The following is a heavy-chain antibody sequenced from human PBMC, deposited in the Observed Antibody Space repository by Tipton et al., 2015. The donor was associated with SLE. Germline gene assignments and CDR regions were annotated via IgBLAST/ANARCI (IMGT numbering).Heavy chain of an antibody. D-gene: IGHD4-23*01. CDR2: INHSVIT. CDR3: AGAVVTAAGLRDY. J-gene: IGHJ4*02. V-gene: IGHV4-34*01. CDR1: GGSFCVYY. Sequence: TLSLTCAVYGGSFCVYYWSWFRQPPGMGVERIGEINHSVITNYNPSLKSRLIISVDTSKNQFSLKLSSVTAADTAVYYCAGAVVTAAGLRDYWGQGALVTVSS.